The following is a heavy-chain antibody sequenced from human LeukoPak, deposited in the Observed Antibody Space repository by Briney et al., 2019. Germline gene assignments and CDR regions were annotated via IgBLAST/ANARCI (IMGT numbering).Heavy chain of an antibody. V-gene: IGHV4-61*08. Sequence: SQTLSLTCAVSGGSISSGGYYWSWIRQPPGKGLEWIGYIYYSGSTNYNPSLKSRVTISVDTSKNQFSLKLSSVTAADTAVYYCARGYSSSWWRVDPFDPWGQGTLVTVSS. J-gene: IGHJ5*02. CDR2: IYYSGST. D-gene: IGHD6-13*01. CDR1: GGSISSGGYY. CDR3: ARGYSSSWWRVDPFDP.